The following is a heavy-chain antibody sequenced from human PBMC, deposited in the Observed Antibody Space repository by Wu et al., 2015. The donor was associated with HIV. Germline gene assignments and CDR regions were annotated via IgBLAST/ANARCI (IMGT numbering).Heavy chain of an antibody. V-gene: IGHV1-2*02. CDR2: INPNRGGT. D-gene: IGHD3-22*01. CDR1: GYTFTDYH. J-gene: IGHJ4*02. Sequence: QVQLLQSGAEVKKPGASVMVSCKASGYTFTDYHMYWVRQAPGQGLEWMGWINPNRGGTKYAQKFQGRVTMTRDTAVSTAYMELNSLRSDDTAVYYCARLQSLSGFYSNADYWGQGTLVTVSS. CDR3: ARLQSLSGFYSNADY.